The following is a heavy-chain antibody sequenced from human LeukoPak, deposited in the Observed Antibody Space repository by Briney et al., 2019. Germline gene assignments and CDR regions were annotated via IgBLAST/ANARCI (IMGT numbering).Heavy chain of an antibody. CDR2: IYYSGST. D-gene: IGHD5/OR15-5a*01. Sequence: PSETLSLACTVSGGSISSSSYYWGWIRQPPGKGLEWIGSIYYSGSTYYNPSLKSRVTISVDTSKNQFSLKLSSVTAADTAVYYCATIGHWFRSTDHWGQGTLVTVSS. V-gene: IGHV4-39*01. CDR3: ATIGHWFRSTDH. CDR1: GGSISSSSYY. J-gene: IGHJ4*02.